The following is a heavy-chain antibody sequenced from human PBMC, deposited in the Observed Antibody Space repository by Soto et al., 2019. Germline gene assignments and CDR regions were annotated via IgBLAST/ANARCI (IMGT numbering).Heavy chain of an antibody. CDR2: TYYRSTWYN. J-gene: IGHJ3*02. CDR3: ARWSPTPPRIAAADTVREDAFDI. CDR1: GDSVSSNSAA. V-gene: IGHV6-1*01. Sequence: SQTLSLTCAISGDSVSSNSAAWNWIRQSPSRGLEWLGRTYYRSTWYNDYAVSVKSRITINPDTSKNQFSLQLKSVTPEDTAVYYCARWSPTPPRIAAADTVREDAFDIWGQGTMVTVSS. D-gene: IGHD6-13*01.